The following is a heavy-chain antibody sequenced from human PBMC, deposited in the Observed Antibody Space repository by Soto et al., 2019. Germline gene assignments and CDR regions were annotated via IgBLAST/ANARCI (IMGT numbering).Heavy chain of an antibody. D-gene: IGHD3-10*01. CDR2: ISSSSSTI. J-gene: IGHJ6*03. CDR3: ARGLLLWFGELSRRGGYYYYMDV. CDR1: GFSFSGKT. V-gene: IGHV3-48*01. Sequence: PGGSLRLSCAASGFSFSGKTMYWVRQAPAKGQEWVSYISSSSSTIYYADSVKGRFTISRDNAKNSLYLQMNSLRAEDTAVYYCARGLLLWFGELSRRGGYYYYMDVWGKGTMVTVSS.